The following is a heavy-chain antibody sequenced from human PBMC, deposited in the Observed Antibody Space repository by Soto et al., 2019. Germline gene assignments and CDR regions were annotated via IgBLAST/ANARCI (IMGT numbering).Heavy chain of an antibody. CDR1: GYRFTSHW. CDR2: TDPSDSFT. Sequence: GESLKISCKGSGYRFTSHWISWLRQMPGKGLEWMGRTDPSDSFTQYNPSFQGHVTISGDKSLSTAYLQWSSLKASDTAIYYCARGEGITTFGVYGFDVWGQGASVTVSS. D-gene: IGHD3-3*01. J-gene: IGHJ6*02. V-gene: IGHV5-10-1*01. CDR3: ARGEGITTFGVYGFDV.